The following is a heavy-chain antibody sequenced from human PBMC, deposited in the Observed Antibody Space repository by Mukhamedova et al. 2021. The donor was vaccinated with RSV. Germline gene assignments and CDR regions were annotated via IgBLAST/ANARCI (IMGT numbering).Heavy chain of an antibody. Sequence: SWLRQPAGKRLEWIGRIYASGTTSNNPSVAGRVTISVDTPKNQFSLKLTAVTAADTAVYFCARESIGPNGGGFSSWGQGNLGTVS. CDR3: ARESIGPNGGGFSS. V-gene: IGHV4-61*02. J-gene: IGHJ5*02. CDR2: IYASGTT. D-gene: IGHD3-16*01.